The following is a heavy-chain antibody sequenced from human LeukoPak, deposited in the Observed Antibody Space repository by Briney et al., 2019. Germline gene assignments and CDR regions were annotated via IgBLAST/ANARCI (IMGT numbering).Heavy chain of an antibody. J-gene: IGHJ6*03. Sequence: ASVKVSCKASGYTFTGYYMHWVRQAPGQGLEWMGWINPNSGGTNYAQKFQGRVTITTDESTSTAYMELSSLRSEDTAVYYCASYGGFWSGKAYYYYMDVWGKGTTVTVSS. CDR1: GYTFTGYY. D-gene: IGHD3-3*01. CDR2: INPNSGGT. CDR3: ASYGGFWSGKAYYYYMDV. V-gene: IGHV1-2*02.